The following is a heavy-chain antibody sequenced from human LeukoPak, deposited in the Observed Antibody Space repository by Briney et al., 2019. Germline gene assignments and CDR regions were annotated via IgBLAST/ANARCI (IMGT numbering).Heavy chain of an antibody. CDR3: AREAGDYYGSGSYFGY. V-gene: IGHV4-59*01. D-gene: IGHD3-10*01. CDR2: IYYSGST. J-gene: IGHJ4*02. Sequence: SETLSLTCTASGGSLSSYYWSWIRQPPGKGPEWIGYIYYSGSTHYNPSLKSRVTISVDTSTNQFSLKLSSVTAADTAVYYCAREAGDYYGSGSYFGYWGQGTLVTVSS. CDR1: GGSLSSYY.